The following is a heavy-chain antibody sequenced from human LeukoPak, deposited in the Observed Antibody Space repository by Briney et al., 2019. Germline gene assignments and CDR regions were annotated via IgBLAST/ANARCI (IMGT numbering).Heavy chain of an antibody. Sequence: GSLRLSCAASGFTFSSYSMNWVRQAPGKGLEWVSSISSSSSYIYYADSVKGRFTISRDNAKNSLYLQMNSLRAEDTAVYYCARDRANSAYYDVWGQGTLVTVSS. CDR3: ARDRANSAYYDV. J-gene: IGHJ4*02. D-gene: IGHD3-22*01. CDR1: GFTFSSYS. V-gene: IGHV3-21*01. CDR2: ISSSSSYI.